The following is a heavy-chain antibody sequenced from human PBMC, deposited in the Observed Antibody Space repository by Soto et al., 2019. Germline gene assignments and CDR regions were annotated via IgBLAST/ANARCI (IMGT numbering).Heavy chain of an antibody. CDR1: GSTFSSYW. J-gene: IGHJ4*02. CDR3: AREVGDIHVDY. CDR2: FNSDGSST. D-gene: IGHD3-16*01. V-gene: IGHV3-74*01. Sequence: EVQLVESGGGLVQPGGSLGLSCAGSGSTFSSYWLTWVGKVPGKGLVWVSRFNSDGSSTTYGDSVKGRFTISRDNAKNTLYLQMNSLRAEDTAVYYCAREVGDIHVDYWGQGTLVTVSS.